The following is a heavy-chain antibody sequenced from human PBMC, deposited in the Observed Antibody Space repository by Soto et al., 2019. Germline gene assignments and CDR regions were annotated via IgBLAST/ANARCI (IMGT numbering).Heavy chain of an antibody. CDR1: GYTFTSYG. CDR3: ASDHPYCSSTPCYQSRDQCYLYDMDV. CDR2: ISAYNGNT. D-gene: IGHD2-2*01. J-gene: IGHJ6*02. Sequence: AASVKVSWKAAGYTFTSYGISWVRQAPGQGLEWMGWISAYNGNTNYAQKLQGRVPMTTDTSTSTAYMELRRLRSDDTAVYSRASDHPYCSSTPCYQSRDQCYLYDMDVWGEVTTVNVS. V-gene: IGHV1-18*01.